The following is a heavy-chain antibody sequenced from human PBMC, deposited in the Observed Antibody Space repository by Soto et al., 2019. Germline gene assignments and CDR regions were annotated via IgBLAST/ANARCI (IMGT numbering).Heavy chain of an antibody. CDR2: IYYTGST. CDR1: GGSVSGGSYY. Sequence: QVQLQESGPGLVKPSETLSLTCTVSGGSVSGGSYYWTWIRQPPGKGLEWIGYIYYTGSTSYNPFLKCRFTISVDTSKNQLSLRLNSVTAADTAVYYFAREWADGYNDFFDSWGQGTLVTVSS. V-gene: IGHV4-61*01. D-gene: IGHD5-12*01. CDR3: AREWADGYNDFFDS. J-gene: IGHJ4*02.